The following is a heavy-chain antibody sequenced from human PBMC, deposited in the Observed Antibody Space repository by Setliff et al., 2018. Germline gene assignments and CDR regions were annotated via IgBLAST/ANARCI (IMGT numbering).Heavy chain of an antibody. CDR2: IYPGDSDT. J-gene: IGHJ5*02. Sequence: PGESLKISCKASGYIFTNYWIGWVRQMPGKGLEWMGVIYPGDSDTRYSPSFQGQVAISADKSINTAYLQWSSLKAADTAIYYCARDTSSDWAAWFDPWSQGILVTVSS. V-gene: IGHV5-51*01. D-gene: IGHD3-22*01. CDR1: GYIFTNYW. CDR3: ARDTSSDWAAWFDP.